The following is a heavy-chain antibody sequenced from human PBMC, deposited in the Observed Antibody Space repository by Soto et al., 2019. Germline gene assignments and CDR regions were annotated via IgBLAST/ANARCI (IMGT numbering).Heavy chain of an antibody. V-gene: IGHV3-43D*04. CDR2: ISWDGGST. Sequence: GSLRLSCAASGFTFDDYAMHWVRQAPGKGLEWVSLISWDGGSTYYADSVKGRFTISRDNSKNSLYLQMNSLRAEDTALYYCAKDIPPGGNSGDGMDVWGQGTTVTVSS. CDR3: AKDIPPGGNSGDGMDV. J-gene: IGHJ6*02. CDR1: GFTFDDYA. D-gene: IGHD2-21*02.